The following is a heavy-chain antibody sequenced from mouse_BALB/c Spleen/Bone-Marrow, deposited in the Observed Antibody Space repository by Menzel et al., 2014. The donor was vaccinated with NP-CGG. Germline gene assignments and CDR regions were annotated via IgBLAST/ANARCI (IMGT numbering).Heavy chain of an antibody. CDR1: GLAFSSYD. CDR3: ARPLTGAYFDY. V-gene: IGHV5-9*02. J-gene: IGHJ2*01. CDR2: ISSGGSYT. Sequence: EVKLTESGGGLVNPGGSLKLSCAASGLAFSSYDMSWVRQTPEKRLEWVATISSGGSYTYYPDSVKGRFTISRDNARNALYLQMSSLRSEDTALYYCARPLTGAYFDYWGKGTTLTVSP. D-gene: IGHD4-1*01.